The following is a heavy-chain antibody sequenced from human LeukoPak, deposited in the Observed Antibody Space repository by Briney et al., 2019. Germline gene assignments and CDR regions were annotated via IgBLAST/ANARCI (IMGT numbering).Heavy chain of an antibody. V-gene: IGHV3-15*01. CDR2: IKSKVDGGTT. D-gene: IGHD3-16*01. J-gene: IGHJ4*02. Sequence: PGGSLRLSCAASGFTFSDPYMDWVRQAPGKGLEWVGRIKSKVDGGTTDFAAPVKGRFSISRDDSKNTQYLQMNSLKTEDTAVYYCTSISASVLGESFDYWGQGTLVTVSS. CDR1: GFTFSDPY. CDR3: TSISASVLGESFDY.